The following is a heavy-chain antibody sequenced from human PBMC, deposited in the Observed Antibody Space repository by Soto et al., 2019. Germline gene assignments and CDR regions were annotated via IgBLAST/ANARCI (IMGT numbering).Heavy chain of an antibody. J-gene: IGHJ4*02. D-gene: IGHD5-12*01. Sequence: GGSLRLSCAASGVTFSGSAMHWVRQASGKGLEWVGRIRSKANSYATAYAASVKGRFTISRDDSKNTAYLQMNSLKTEDTAVYYCTRHEGMATTHGYWGQGTLVTVSS. V-gene: IGHV3-73*01. CDR3: TRHEGMATTHGY. CDR2: IRSKANSYAT. CDR1: GVTFSGSA.